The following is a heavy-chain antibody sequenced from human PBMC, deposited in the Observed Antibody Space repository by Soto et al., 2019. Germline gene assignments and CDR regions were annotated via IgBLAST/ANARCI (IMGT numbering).Heavy chain of an antibody. CDR1: GFIFSNYA. D-gene: IGHD3-16*01. CDR2: VTSRGDTT. J-gene: IGHJ4*02. Sequence: EVQLLQSGGGLVQPGGSLRLSCAASGFIFSNYAMNWVRQAPGKGLEWVSIVTSRGDTTSYADSVKGRFTISRDNSKNTLYLQVNSLTAEDTAVYYCAKDRLGGGLDYWGQGTLVSVSS. CDR3: AKDRLGGGLDY. V-gene: IGHV3-23*01.